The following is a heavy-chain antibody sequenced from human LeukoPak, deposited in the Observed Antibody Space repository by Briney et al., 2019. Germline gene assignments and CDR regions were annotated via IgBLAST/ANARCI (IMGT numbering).Heavy chain of an antibody. J-gene: IGHJ4*02. CDR1: GYTFTGCY. CDR2: INPNSGGT. V-gene: IGHV1-2*02. CDR3: AKVQSGYAENYFDY. D-gene: IGHD5-12*01. Sequence: ASVKVSCKASGYTFTGCYMHWVRQAPGQGLEWMGWINPNSGGTNYAQKFQGRVTMTRDTSISTAYMELSRLRSDDTAVYYCAKVQSGYAENYFDYWGQGTLVTVSS.